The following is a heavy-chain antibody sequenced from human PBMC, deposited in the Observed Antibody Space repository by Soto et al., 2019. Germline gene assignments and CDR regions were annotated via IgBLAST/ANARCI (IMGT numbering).Heavy chain of an antibody. CDR1: GYTFTSYA. D-gene: IGHD4-4*01. CDR2: INAGNGNT. V-gene: IGHV1-3*01. J-gene: IGHJ6*02. Sequence: ASVKVSCKASGYTFTSYAMHWVRQAPGQRLEWMGWINAGNGNTKYSQKFQGRVTITRDTSASTAYMELSSLRSEDTAVYYCARDSPGNPPPYYYYGMDVWGQGTTVTVSS. CDR3: ARDSPGNPPPYYYYGMDV.